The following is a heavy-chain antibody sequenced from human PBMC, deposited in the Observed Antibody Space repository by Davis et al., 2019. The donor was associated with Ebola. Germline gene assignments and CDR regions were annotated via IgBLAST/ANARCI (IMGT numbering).Heavy chain of an antibody. CDR1: GFIFSSYG. J-gene: IGHJ4*02. D-gene: IGHD6-13*01. Sequence: GESLKISCAASGFIFSSYGMSWVRQAPGKGLEWVSVIYSGGNTYYADSVKGRFTISRDNSKNTLYLQMNSLRAEDTAVYYCARGPIAAAGIPLGWLNYWGQGTLVTVSS. CDR3: ARGPIAAAGIPLGWLNY. V-gene: IGHV3-66*01. CDR2: IYSGGNT.